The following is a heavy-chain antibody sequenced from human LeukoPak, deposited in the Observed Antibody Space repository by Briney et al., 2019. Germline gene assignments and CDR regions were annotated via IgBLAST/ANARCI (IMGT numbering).Heavy chain of an antibody. CDR3: EELGITMIGGV. D-gene: IGHD3-10*02. J-gene: IGHJ6*04. CDR2: ISSSGSSI. V-gene: IGHV3-48*03. CDR1: GFIFSSYE. Sequence: GGSLRLSCAASGFIFSSYEMNWVRQATAKGLEWVSYISSSGSSIDYADSVKVRFTISRDNAKNSLYLKMNSLRAEDTAVYYCEELGITMIGGVWGKGTTVTISS.